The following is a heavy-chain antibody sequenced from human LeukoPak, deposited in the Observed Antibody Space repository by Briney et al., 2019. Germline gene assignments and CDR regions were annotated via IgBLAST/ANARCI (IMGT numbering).Heavy chain of an antibody. CDR3: ARVRGQQLHSWGFDY. V-gene: IGHV3-7*01. CDR2: INQDGSEK. D-gene: IGHD6-13*01. CDR1: GFTFSSYW. J-gene: IGHJ4*02. Sequence: GGSLRLSCTASGFTFSSYWMSWVRQAPGKGLEWVANINQDGSEKYYVDSVKGRFTISRDNAENSLYLQMNSLRAEDTAVYYCARVRGQQLHSWGFDYWGQGTLVTVSS.